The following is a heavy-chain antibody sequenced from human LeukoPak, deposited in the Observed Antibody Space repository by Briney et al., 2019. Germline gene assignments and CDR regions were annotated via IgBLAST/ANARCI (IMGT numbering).Heavy chain of an antibody. Sequence: PSETLSLTCAVYGGSFSGYYWSWIRQPPGKGLEWIGEINHSGSTNYNPSLESRVTISVDTSKNQFSLKLSSVTAADTAVYYCGRRGIMATPRRDAFDIWGQGTMVTVSS. CDR2: INHSGST. CDR1: GGSFSGYY. CDR3: GRRGIMATPRRDAFDI. V-gene: IGHV4-34*01. J-gene: IGHJ3*02. D-gene: IGHD5-12*01.